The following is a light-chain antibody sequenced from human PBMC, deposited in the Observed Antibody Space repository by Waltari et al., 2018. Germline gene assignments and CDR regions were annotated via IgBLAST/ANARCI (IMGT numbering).Light chain of an antibody. Sequence: DIQMTQSPSTLSASVGDRVTITGRASQSISGWLALYQQKPGKAPKLLIYKASSLESGVPSRFSGSGSGTEFTLTISSLQPDDFATYYCQQYNSFTWTFGQGTKVEIK. CDR3: QQYNSFTWT. CDR1: QSISGW. J-gene: IGKJ1*01. CDR2: KAS. V-gene: IGKV1-5*03.